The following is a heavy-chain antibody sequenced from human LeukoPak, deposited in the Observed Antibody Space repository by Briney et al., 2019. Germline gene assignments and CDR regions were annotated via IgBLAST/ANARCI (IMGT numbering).Heavy chain of an antibody. J-gene: IGHJ6*03. CDR1: GGTFSSYA. Sequence: ASVKVSCKASGGTFSSYAISWVRQAPGQGLEWMGGIIPIFGTATYAQKFQGRVTITADESTSTAYMELSSLRSEDTAVYYCASLSVPAAIYYYYYMDVWGKGTTVTVSS. V-gene: IGHV1-69*13. CDR2: IIPIFGTA. D-gene: IGHD2-2*02. CDR3: ASLSVPAAIYYYYYMDV.